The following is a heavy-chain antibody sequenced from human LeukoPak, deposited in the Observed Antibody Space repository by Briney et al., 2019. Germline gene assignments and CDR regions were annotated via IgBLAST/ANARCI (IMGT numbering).Heavy chain of an antibody. V-gene: IGHV4-4*07. CDR3: ARDRRGYSYGDFDY. CDR1: GGSISSYY. D-gene: IGHD5-18*01. Sequence: PSETLSLTCTVSGGSISSYYWSRIRQPAGKGLEWIGRIYTSGSTNYNPSLKSRVTMSVDTSKNQFSLKLSSVTAADTAVYYCARDRRGYSYGDFDYWGQGTLVTVSS. CDR2: IYTSGST. J-gene: IGHJ4*02.